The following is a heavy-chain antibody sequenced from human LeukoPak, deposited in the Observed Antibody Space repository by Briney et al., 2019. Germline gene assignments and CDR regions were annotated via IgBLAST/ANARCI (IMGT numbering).Heavy chain of an antibody. V-gene: IGHV1-18*01. J-gene: IGHJ4*02. CDR2: ISAYNGNT. CDR1: GYTFTSYG. D-gene: IGHD6-6*01. Sequence: GASVKVSCKASGYTFTSYGISWVRQAPGQGLEWMGWISAYNGNTNYAQKFQGRVTMTRDTSISTAYMELSRLRSDDTAVYYCAKDIAARGWGQGTLVTVSS. CDR3: AKDIAARG.